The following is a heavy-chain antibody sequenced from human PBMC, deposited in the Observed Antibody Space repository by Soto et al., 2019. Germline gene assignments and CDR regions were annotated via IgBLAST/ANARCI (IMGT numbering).Heavy chain of an antibody. CDR3: ARRNSLSSFWFDP. CDR2: IYYSGST. V-gene: IGHV4-59*08. Sequence: QVQLQESGPGLVKPSETLSLTCTVSGGSISSYYWSWIRQPPGKGLEWIGYIYYSGSTNYNPSLKSRVTISVDTSKNQFSLKLSSVTAADTAVYYCARRNSLSSFWFDPWGQGTLVTVSS. D-gene: IGHD1-26*01. J-gene: IGHJ5*02. CDR1: GGSISSYY.